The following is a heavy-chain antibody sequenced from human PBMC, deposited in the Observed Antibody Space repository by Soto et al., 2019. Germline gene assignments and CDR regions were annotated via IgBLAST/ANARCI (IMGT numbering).Heavy chain of an antibody. CDR3: ARGRGYSYGWGSRENWFDP. D-gene: IGHD5-18*01. Sequence: SETLSLTCTVSGGSISSGDYYWSWIRQPPGKGLEWIGYIYYSGSTYYNPSLKSRVTISVDTSKNQFSLKLSSVTAADTAVYYCARGRGYSYGWGSRENWFDPWGQGTLVTVSS. J-gene: IGHJ5*02. CDR1: GGSISSGDYY. V-gene: IGHV4-30-4*01. CDR2: IYYSGST.